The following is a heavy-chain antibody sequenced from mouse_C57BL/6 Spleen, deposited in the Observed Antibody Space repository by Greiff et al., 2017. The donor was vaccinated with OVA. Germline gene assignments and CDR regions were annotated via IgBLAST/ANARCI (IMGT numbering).Heavy chain of an antibody. V-gene: IGHV3-6*01. D-gene: IGHD1-1*01. Sequence: ESGPGLVKPSQSLSLTCSVTGYSITSGYYWNWIRQFPGNKLEWMGYISYDGSNNYNPSLKNRISITRDTSKNQFFLKLNSVTTEDTATYYCAREGYYYGSSYPYYFDYWGQGTTLTVSS. CDR2: ISYDGSN. CDR3: AREGYYYGSSYPYYFDY. CDR1: GYSITSGYY. J-gene: IGHJ2*01.